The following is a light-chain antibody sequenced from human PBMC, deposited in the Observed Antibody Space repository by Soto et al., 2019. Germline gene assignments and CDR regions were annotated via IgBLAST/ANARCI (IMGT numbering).Light chain of an antibody. CDR1: SSNIGNNY. CDR2: DNN. V-gene: IGLV1-51*01. J-gene: IGLJ1*01. Sequence: QSVLTQPPSVSAAPGQKVTISCSGSSSNIGNNYVSWYQQLPGTAPKLLIYDNNKRPSGIPDRFSGSKSGTSATLGITGLQTGDEADYYCGTWDSSFSVGPYVFGTGTKVTVL. CDR3: GTWDSSFSVGPYV.